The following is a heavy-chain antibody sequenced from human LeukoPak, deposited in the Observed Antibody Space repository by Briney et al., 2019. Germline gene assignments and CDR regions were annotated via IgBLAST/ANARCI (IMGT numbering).Heavy chain of an antibody. J-gene: IGHJ6*02. CDR3: ARLRIAPVYDYYYYGMDV. V-gene: IGHV4-34*01. CDR2: INHSGST. Sequence: SETLSLTCAVYGGSFSGYYWSWIRQPPGKGLEWIGEINHSGSTNYNPSLKSRVTISVDTSKNQFSLKLSSVTAADTAVYYCARLRIAPVYDYYYYGMDVWGQGITVTVSS. D-gene: IGHD6-13*01. CDR1: GGSFSGYY.